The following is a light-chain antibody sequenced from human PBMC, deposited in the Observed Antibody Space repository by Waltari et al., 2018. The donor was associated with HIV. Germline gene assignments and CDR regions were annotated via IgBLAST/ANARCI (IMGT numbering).Light chain of an antibody. V-gene: IGKV3-20*01. CDR3: QQYDNSPVT. Sequence: EIVLTQSPDTLSLSPGEGAPLPCRASQSLRRTYLAWYQQKPGQAPRLLIYGASTRATGIPDRFSGRGSGTDFTLTISRLEPEDFAVYYCQQYDNSPVTFGQGTRLEIK. J-gene: IGKJ5*01. CDR1: QSLRRTY. CDR2: GAS.